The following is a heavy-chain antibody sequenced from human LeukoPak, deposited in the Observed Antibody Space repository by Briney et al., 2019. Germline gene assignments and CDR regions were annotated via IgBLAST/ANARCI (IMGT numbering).Heavy chain of an antibody. D-gene: IGHD3-10*01. CDR2: IRYDGTNK. CDR1: GFILSRNG. J-gene: IGHJ4*02. V-gene: IGHV3-30*02. Sequence: GGSLTLSCAASGFILSRNGMHWVRQAPGKGLEWVAFIRYDGTNKYYADSVKGRFTISRDNSKNTLCLQMNSLRGEDTAVYYCARYLYGSGTYHIDYRGQETLVTVSS. CDR3: ARYLYGSGTYHIDY.